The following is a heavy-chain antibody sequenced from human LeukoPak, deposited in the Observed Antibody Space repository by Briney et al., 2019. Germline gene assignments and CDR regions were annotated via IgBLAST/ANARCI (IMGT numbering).Heavy chain of an antibody. CDR2: IGPSGYI. CDR3: VRGGGDIPFEH. J-gene: IGHJ4*02. CDR1: GFTFSDYH. Sequence: GGSLRLSCTASGFTFSDYHMNWVRQAPGKGLEWVSSIGPSGYIFYADSVRGRFTTSRDNAKDSLDLQMNSLGDDDTAVYFCVRGGGDIPFEHWGQGTLVTVSS. D-gene: IGHD3-16*01. V-gene: IGHV3-69-1*01.